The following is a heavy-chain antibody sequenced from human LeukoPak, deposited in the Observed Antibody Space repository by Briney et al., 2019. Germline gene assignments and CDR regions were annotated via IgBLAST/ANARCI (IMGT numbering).Heavy chain of an antibody. J-gene: IGHJ4*02. CDR1: GFTFSSYA. CDR2: ISYDGSNK. CDR3: MVTAIEDFDY. V-gene: IGHV3-30-3*01. D-gene: IGHD2-21*02. Sequence: GRSLRLSCAASGFTFSSYAMHWVRQAPGKGLEWVAVISYDGSNKYYADSVKGRFTISRDNSKNTLYLQMNSLRAEDTAVYYCMVTAIEDFDYWGQGNLVTVSS.